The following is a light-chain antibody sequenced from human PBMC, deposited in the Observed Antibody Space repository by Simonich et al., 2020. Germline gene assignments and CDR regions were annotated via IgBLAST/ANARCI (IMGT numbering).Light chain of an antibody. CDR1: SSNIGSNT. Sequence: QSVLTQPPSASGTPGHRVTISCSGSSSNIGSNTVNWYQQLPGTAPKLLIYSNNQRPSGGPDRCSCSKSGTSAALAISGLQSEDEADYYCAAWDDSLNGWVFGGGTKLTVL. J-gene: IGLJ3*02. CDR3: AAWDDSLNGWV. CDR2: SNN. V-gene: IGLV1-44*01.